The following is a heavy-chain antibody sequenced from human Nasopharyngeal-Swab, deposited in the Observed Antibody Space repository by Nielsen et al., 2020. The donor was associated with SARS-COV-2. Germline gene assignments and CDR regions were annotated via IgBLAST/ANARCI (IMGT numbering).Heavy chain of an antibody. CDR3: ARVGYCSGGSCTGGAFDI. V-gene: IGHV4-31*03. CDR2: IYYSGST. J-gene: IGHJ3*02. CDR1: GGSISSGGYY. Sequence: LRLSCTVSGGSISSGGYYWSWIRQHPGKGLEWIGYIYYSGSTYYNPSLKSRVTISVDRSKNQFSLKLSSVTAADTAVYYCARVGYCSGGSCTGGAFDIWGQGTMVTVSS. D-gene: IGHD2-15*01.